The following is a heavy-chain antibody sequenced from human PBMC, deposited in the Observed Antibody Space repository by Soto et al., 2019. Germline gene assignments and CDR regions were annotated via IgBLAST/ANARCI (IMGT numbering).Heavy chain of an antibody. CDR3: AKEKEGIAAAGTLNWFDP. D-gene: IGHD6-13*01. CDR2: ISGSGGST. V-gene: IGHV3-23*01. CDR1: GFTFSSYA. J-gene: IGHJ5*02. Sequence: PGESLKISCAASGFTFSSYAMSWVRQAPGKGLEWVSAISGSGGSTYYADSVKGRFTISRDNSKNTLYLQMNSLRAEDTAVYYCAKEKEGIAAAGTLNWFDPWGQGTLVTVSS.